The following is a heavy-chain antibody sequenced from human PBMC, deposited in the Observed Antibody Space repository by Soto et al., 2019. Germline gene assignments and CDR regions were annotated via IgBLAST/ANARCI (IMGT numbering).Heavy chain of an antibody. V-gene: IGHV3-30-3*01. CDR2: ISYDGSNK. CDR3: ASLRIDYYGRKRAFDI. Sequence: PGGSLRLSCAASGFTFSSYAMHWVRQAPGKGLEWVAVISYDGSNKYYADSVKGRFTISRDNSKNTLYLQMNSLRAEDTAVYYCASLRIDYYGRKRAFDIWGQGTMVTVSS. J-gene: IGHJ3*02. D-gene: IGHD3-10*01. CDR1: GFTFSSYA.